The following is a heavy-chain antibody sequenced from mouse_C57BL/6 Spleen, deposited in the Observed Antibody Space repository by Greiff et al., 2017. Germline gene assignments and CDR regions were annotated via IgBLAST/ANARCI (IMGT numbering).Heavy chain of an antibody. V-gene: IGHV2-2*01. CDR1: GFSLTSYG. CDR3: AREITTVVANAMDY. Sequence: VQLQQSGPGLVQPSQSLSITCTVSGFSLTSYGVHWVRQSPGKGLEWLGVIWSGGSTDDNAAFISRLSISKDNSKSQVFFKMNSLQADDTAIYYCAREITTVVANAMDYWGQGTSVTVSS. D-gene: IGHD1-1*01. CDR2: IWSGGST. J-gene: IGHJ4*01.